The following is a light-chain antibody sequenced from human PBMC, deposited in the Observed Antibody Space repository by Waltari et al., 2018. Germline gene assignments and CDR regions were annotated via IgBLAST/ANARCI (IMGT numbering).Light chain of an antibody. CDR3: QVWDSSTFLYV. Sequence: SYELTQPLSVSVALGQTARITCGGNNIGSKNVHWYQQKPGQAPVLVIYRDSNRPSGIPERFSGSNSGNTATLTISRAQAGDEADYYCQVWDSSTFLYVFGTGTKVTVL. V-gene: IGLV3-9*01. CDR2: RDS. J-gene: IGLJ1*01. CDR1: NIGSKN.